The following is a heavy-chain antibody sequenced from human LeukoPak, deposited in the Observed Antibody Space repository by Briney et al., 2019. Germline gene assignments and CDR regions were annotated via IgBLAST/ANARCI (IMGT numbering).Heavy chain of an antibody. CDR2: INQDGTEK. CDR1: GFTFTTYW. CDR3: VKVAKYYYGSETYYFFEH. J-gene: IGHJ4*02. V-gene: IGHV3-7*01. D-gene: IGHD3-10*01. Sequence: GESLRLSCAASGFTFTTYWMAWVRQFPGKGLEWVANINQDGTEKYYVDSVKGRFTISRDNAKNSLYLQMNSLRVEDTAIYYCVKVAKYYYGSETYYFFEHWGQGTPVTASS.